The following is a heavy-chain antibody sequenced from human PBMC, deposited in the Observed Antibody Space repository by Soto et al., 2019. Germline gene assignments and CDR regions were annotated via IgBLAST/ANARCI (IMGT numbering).Heavy chain of an antibody. D-gene: IGHD6-6*01. CDR3: ASSSYYYYYGMDV. V-gene: IGHV1-18*01. Sequence: ASVKVSCKASGYTFTSYGISWVRQAPGQGLEWMGWISAYNGNTNYAQKLQGRVTMTTDTSTGTAYMELRSLRSDDKAVYYCASSSYYYYYGMDVWGQGTTVTVSS. J-gene: IGHJ6*02. CDR2: ISAYNGNT. CDR1: GYTFTSYG.